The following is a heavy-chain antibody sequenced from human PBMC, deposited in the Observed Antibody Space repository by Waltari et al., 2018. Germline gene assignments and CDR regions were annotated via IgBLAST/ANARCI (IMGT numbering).Heavy chain of an antibody. CDR1: GYTFTSHG. CDR2: INTGKGDT. CDR3: ARGVHSTAWIVDY. Sequence: QVQLVQSGAEVKKPGASVKVSCMTSGYTFTSHGMHWVRQAPGQRPEWMGWINTGKGDTRYSQKFQIRVTFTRDTSASTVSVELSSLTSEDTAVYYCARGVHSTAWIVDYWGQGTLVTVSS. J-gene: IGHJ4*02. V-gene: IGHV1-3*04. D-gene: IGHD6-13*01.